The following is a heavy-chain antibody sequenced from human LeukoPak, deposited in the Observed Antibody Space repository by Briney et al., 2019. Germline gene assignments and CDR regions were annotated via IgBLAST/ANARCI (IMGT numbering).Heavy chain of an antibody. CDR2: IYYSGST. D-gene: IGHD3-3*01. CDR1: GVSVSSGSYY. CDR3: ASEVTAYYFWSGYHMMEAFDI. V-gene: IGHV4-61*01. Sequence: SETLSLTCTVSGVSVSSGSYYWSWIRQPPGKGLEWIGYIYYSGSTNYNPSLKSRVTISVDTSKNQFSLKLSSVTAADTAVYYCASEVTAYYFWSGYHMMEAFDIWGQGTMVTVSS. J-gene: IGHJ3*02.